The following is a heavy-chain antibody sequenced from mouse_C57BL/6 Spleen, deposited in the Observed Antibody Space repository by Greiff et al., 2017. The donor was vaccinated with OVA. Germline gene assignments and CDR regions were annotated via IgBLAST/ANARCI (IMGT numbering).Heavy chain of an antibody. CDR2: IDPSDSET. D-gene: IGHD6-1*01. CDR3: ARGASRYSYFDV. Sequence: QVQLQQPGAELVRPGSSVKLSCKASGYTFTSYWMHWVKQRPIQGLEWIGNIDPSDSETHYNQKFKDKATLTVDKSSSTAYMQRSSLTSEDSAVYYCARGASRYSYFDVWGTGTTGTVSS. J-gene: IGHJ1*03. CDR1: GYTFTSYW. V-gene: IGHV1-52*01.